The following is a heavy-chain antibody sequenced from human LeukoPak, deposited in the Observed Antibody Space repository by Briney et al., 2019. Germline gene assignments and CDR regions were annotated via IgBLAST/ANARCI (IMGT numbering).Heavy chain of an antibody. CDR1: GFIFSHHG. CDR2: IRADAVTT. CDR3: VKDDGWVQYAN. D-gene: IGHD5-24*01. J-gene: IGHJ4*02. V-gene: IGHV3-23*01. Sequence: GGTLRLSCATSGFIFSHHGMNWVRQAPGKGLEWVSGIRADAVTTYYADSVKGRFIISRDNSKNTVYLQMNSLSAEDAAVYYCVKDDGWVQYANWGQGTLVTVSS.